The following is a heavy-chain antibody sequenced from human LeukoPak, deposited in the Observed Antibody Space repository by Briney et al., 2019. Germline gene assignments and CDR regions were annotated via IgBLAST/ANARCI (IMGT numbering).Heavy chain of an antibody. Sequence: SETLSVTCAVYGGSFSRYYWTWIRQPPGKGLEWIGEINHSGSANYNPSLKSRVTISVDASKSQFSLRLSSVTAADTAVYYCARLTYSNNWYFRRGLDNWFDPWGQGTLVTVSS. J-gene: IGHJ5*02. D-gene: IGHD6-13*01. CDR1: GGSFSRYY. V-gene: IGHV4-34*01. CDR3: ARLTYSNNWYFRRGLDNWFDP. CDR2: INHSGSA.